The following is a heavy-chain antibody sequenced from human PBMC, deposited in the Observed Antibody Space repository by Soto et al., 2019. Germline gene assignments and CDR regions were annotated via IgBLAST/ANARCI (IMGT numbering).Heavy chain of an antibody. V-gene: IGHV3-48*03. CDR2: ISSSGSTA. J-gene: IGHJ4*02. D-gene: IGHD3-10*01. CDR1: GFTFSRFE. Sequence: PGGSLRLSCAASGFTFSRFELHWVRQAPGKGPEWISYISSSGSTAYYASSVEGRFTISRDNANNSVYLQMDSLRAEDTALYYCTRAAWFPYLSFYWGQGALVTVSS. CDR3: TRAAWFPYLSFY.